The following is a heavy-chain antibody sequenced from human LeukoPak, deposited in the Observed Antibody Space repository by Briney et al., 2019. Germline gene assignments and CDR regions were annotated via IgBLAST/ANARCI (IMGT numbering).Heavy chain of an antibody. CDR1: GYTFTSYA. D-gene: IGHD3-10*01. Sequence: GASVKVSCKASGYTFTSYAMHWVRQAPGQRLEWMGWINAGNGNTKYSQKFQGRVTTTRDTSASTAYMELSSLRSEDTAVYYCARAHTMVRGVTNNWFDPWGQGTLVTVSS. CDR2: INAGNGNT. V-gene: IGHV1-3*01. CDR3: ARAHTMVRGVTNNWFDP. J-gene: IGHJ5*02.